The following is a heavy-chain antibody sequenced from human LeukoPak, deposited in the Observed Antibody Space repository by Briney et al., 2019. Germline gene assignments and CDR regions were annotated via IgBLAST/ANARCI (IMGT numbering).Heavy chain of an antibody. D-gene: IGHD3-22*01. Sequence: GGSLRLSCAVSGFTFSSYWMSWVRQAPGKGLEWVSVIYSGGSTYYADSVKGRFTISRDNSKNTLYLQMNSLRAEDTAVYYCARADSSGYYLNSDAFDIWGQGAMVTVSS. CDR2: IYSGGST. V-gene: IGHV3-53*01. CDR1: GFTFSSYW. J-gene: IGHJ3*02. CDR3: ARADSSGYYLNSDAFDI.